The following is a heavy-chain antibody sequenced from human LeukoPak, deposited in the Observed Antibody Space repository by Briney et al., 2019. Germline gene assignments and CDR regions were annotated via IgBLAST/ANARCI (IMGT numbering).Heavy chain of an antibody. CDR3: ARQYYDNTGYYYFDY. J-gene: IGHJ4*02. CDR1: GYSISSGYY. D-gene: IGHD3-22*01. CDR2: IYHSGRT. Sequence: SETLSLTCAVSGYSISSGYYWGCIRQPPGKGLEYIGTIYHSGRTEYNPSLKSRVTISVDTSKNQFSLKLTSVTAADTAVYYCARQYYDNTGYYYFDYWGQGTLVTVSS. V-gene: IGHV4-38-2*01.